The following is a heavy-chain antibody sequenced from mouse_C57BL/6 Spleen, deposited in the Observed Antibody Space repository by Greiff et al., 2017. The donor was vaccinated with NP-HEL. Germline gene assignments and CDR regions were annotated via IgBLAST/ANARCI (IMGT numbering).Heavy chain of an antibody. Sequence: EVKVEESGGGLVKPGGSLKLSCAASGFTFSSYAMSWVRQTPEKRLEWVATISDGGSYTYYPDNVKGRFTISRDNAKNNLYLQMSHLKSEDTAMYYCASDRGYYGSSFPFAYWGQWTLVTVSA. CDR2: ISDGGSYT. CDR3: ASDRGYYGSSFPFAY. V-gene: IGHV5-4*03. J-gene: IGHJ3*01. CDR1: GFTFSSYA. D-gene: IGHD1-1*01.